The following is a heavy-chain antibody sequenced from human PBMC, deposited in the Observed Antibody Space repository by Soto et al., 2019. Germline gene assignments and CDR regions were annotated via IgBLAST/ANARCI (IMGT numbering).Heavy chain of an antibody. Sequence: EVQLVESGGGLVKPGGSLRLACAASGSTLRTAWMNWVRQAPGKGLEWVGRIKRESDGGTTDYGVSVRGRFTISRDESQNTLYLQMNSLGTEDTAVYYCATEPYFYDSSGVDVWGQGTTVTVSS. V-gene: IGHV3-15*07. CDR1: GSTLRTAW. J-gene: IGHJ6*02. CDR3: ATEPYFYDSSGVDV. CDR2: IKRESDGGTT.